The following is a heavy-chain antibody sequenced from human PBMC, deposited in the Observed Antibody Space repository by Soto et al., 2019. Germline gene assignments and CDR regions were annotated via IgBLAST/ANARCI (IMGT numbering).Heavy chain of an antibody. Sequence: QVQLVESGGGLVKPGGSLRLSCAASGFTFSDYYMSWIRQAPGKGLEWVSYISSSSSYTNYADSVKGRFTISRDNANNSLSLQMMSLRAEDTAVYYCAIDSCSGGSCNDDYWGQGTLVTVSS. V-gene: IGHV3-11*05. D-gene: IGHD2-15*01. CDR2: ISSSSSYT. CDR1: GFTFSDYY. J-gene: IGHJ4*02. CDR3: AIDSCSGGSCNDDY.